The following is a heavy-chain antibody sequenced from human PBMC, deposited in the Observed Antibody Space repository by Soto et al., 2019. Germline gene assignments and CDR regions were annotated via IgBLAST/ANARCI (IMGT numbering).Heavy chain of an antibody. J-gene: IGHJ4*02. V-gene: IGHV4-38-2*02. Sequence: PSDTLSLTCPVSCYSLSIGTSLGLIRQPPGKRLEWIGSIYQSGSTYYNPSLRSRATISVDTSKNQFSLKLSSVTAADTAVYYCARVLGAPLYYFDYWGQGILVTVPQ. CDR3: ARVLGAPLYYFDY. CDR2: IYQSGST. CDR1: CYSLSIGTS. D-gene: IGHD1-26*01.